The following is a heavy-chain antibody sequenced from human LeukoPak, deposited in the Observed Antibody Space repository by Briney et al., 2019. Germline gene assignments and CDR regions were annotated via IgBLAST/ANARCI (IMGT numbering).Heavy chain of an antibody. J-gene: IGHJ4*02. V-gene: IGHV3-23*01. Sequence: GGSLRLSCAASGFTFSSYAMSWVRQAPGKGLEWVSAIRGSGDTTNYADSVKGRFTISRDNSKNTLYLQMNSLRAEDTAVYFCAKVGGSGSCFDYWGQGTLVTVSS. CDR1: GFTFSSYA. CDR2: IRGSGDTT. D-gene: IGHD3-10*01. CDR3: AKVGGSGSCFDY.